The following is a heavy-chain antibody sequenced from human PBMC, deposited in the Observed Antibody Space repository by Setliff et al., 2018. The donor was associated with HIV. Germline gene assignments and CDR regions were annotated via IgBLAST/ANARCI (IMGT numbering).Heavy chain of an antibody. Sequence: ASVKVSCKASGYTFTSYDINRVRQATGQGLEWMGWMNPNSGNTGYAQKFQGRVTMTRNTSISTAYMELSSLRSEDTAVYYCARVQDKYCTHGVCSGFDIWGQGTMVTVSS. CDR1: GYTFTSYD. D-gene: IGHD2-8*01. V-gene: IGHV1-8*02. CDR3: ARVQDKYCTHGVCSGFDI. CDR2: MNPNSGNT. J-gene: IGHJ3*02.